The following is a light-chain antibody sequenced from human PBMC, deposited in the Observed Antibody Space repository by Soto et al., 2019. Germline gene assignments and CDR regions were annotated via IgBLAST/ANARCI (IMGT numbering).Light chain of an antibody. CDR2: GAS. V-gene: IGKV3-20*01. J-gene: IGKJ3*01. CDR3: QQYGSPIT. CDR1: QSVSSSY. Sequence: EIVLTQSPGTLSLSPGERATLSCRASQSVSSSYLAWYQQKPGQAPRLLIYGASSRATGIPDRFSGSGSGPDLTFTISRLEPEDFAVYYCQQYGSPITFGPGTKVDIK.